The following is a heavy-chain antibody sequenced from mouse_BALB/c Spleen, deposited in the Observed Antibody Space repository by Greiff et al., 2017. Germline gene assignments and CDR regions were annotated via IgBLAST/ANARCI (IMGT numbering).Heavy chain of an antibody. CDR2: INPSNGRT. CDR3: ARGGGTNYFDY. V-gene: IGHV1S81*02. CDR1: GYTFTSYW. D-gene: IGHD4-1*01. J-gene: IGHJ2*01. Sequence: QVQLQQPGAELVKPGASVKLSCKASGYTFTSYWMPWVKQRPGQGLEWIGEINPSNGRTNYNEKFKSKATLTVDKSSSTAYMQLSSLTSEDSAVYYCARGGGTNYFDYWGQGTTLTVSS.